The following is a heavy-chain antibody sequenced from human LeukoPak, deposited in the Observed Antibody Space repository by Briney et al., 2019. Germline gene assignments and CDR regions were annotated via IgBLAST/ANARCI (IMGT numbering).Heavy chain of an antibody. D-gene: IGHD1-1*01. CDR2: INHRGDT. Sequence: SETLSLTCAVYGGSFSTYYWSWIRQSPGKGLEWIAEINHRGDTSYSPSVKSRVTISVDTSKNQFSLKVRSLTAADTAVYYCARGPTISETGYFDFWGQGTLVTVSS. CDR3: ARGPTISETGYFDF. V-gene: IGHV4-34*01. J-gene: IGHJ4*03. CDR1: GGSFSTYY.